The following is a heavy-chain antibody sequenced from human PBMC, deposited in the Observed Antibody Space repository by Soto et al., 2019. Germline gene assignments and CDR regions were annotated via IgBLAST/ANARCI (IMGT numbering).Heavy chain of an antibody. V-gene: IGHV3-30*18. Sequence: QVQLVESGGGVVQPGRSLRLSCAASGFTFSSYGMHWVRQAPGKGLEWVAVISYDGSNKYYADSVKGRFTISRDNSKNTVYLQMNSLRAEDTAVYYCAKDHGDYAHDYWGQGTLVTVSS. CDR2: ISYDGSNK. CDR3: AKDHGDYAHDY. CDR1: GFTFSSYG. J-gene: IGHJ4*02. D-gene: IGHD4-17*01.